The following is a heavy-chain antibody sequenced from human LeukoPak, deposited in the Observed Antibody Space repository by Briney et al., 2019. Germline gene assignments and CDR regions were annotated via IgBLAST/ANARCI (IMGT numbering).Heavy chain of an antibody. CDR2: ISGSGGST. Sequence: GGSLRLSRAASGFTFSSYAMSWVRQAPGKGLEWVSAISGSGGSTFYADSVKGRFTISRDNSKNTLYLQMNSLRVEDTAVYYCAKSRARREGSSGSSDYWGQGTLVTVSS. CDR3: AKSRARREGSSGSSDY. D-gene: IGHD3-22*01. CDR1: GFTFSSYA. J-gene: IGHJ4*02. V-gene: IGHV3-23*01.